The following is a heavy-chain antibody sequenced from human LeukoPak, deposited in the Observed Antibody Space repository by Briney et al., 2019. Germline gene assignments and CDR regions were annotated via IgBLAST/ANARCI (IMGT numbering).Heavy chain of an antibody. V-gene: IGHV3-23*01. Sequence: GGSLRLSCAASGFTFSSYAMSWVRQAPGKGLEWVSTISASGGSTYYADSVKGRFTISRDNSKNTLYLQMNSLRAEDTAVYYCAKGAALMTTVTLDYWGQGTLVTVSS. CDR3: AKGAALMTTVTLDY. D-gene: IGHD4-11*01. CDR2: ISASGGST. CDR1: GFTFSSYA. J-gene: IGHJ4*02.